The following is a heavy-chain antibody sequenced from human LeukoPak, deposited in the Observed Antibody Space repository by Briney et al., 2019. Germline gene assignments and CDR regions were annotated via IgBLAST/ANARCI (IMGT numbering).Heavy chain of an antibody. CDR3: AKEVRIVATMYYCYGMDV. CDR1: GFTFSNYW. D-gene: IGHD5-12*01. V-gene: IGHV3-7*01. J-gene: IGHJ6*02. Sequence: GGSLRLSCAASGFTFSNYWMTWVRQAPGKGLEWVANIKQDGSEISYVDSVKGRFTISRDNAKNSLYLQMNNLRVEDTAVYYRAKEVRIVATMYYCYGMDVWGQGTTVTVSS. CDR2: IKQDGSEI.